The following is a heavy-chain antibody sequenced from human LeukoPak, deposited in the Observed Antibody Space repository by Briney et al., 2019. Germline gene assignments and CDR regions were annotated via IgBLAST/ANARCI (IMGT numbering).Heavy chain of an antibody. CDR1: GYTFTSYD. Sequence: ASVKVSCKGSGYTFTSYDINWVRQAAGQGLVWMGWMNPNSGNTGYAQKFQGRVTMTRNTSISTAYMELSSLRSEDTAVYYCARDVEMATEVFDYWGQGTLVTVSS. V-gene: IGHV1-8*01. CDR3: ARDVEMATEVFDY. D-gene: IGHD5-24*01. CDR2: MNPNSGNT. J-gene: IGHJ4*02.